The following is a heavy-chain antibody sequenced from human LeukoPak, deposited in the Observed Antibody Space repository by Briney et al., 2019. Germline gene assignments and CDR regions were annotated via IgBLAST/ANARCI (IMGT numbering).Heavy chain of an antibody. V-gene: IGHV1-2*06. CDR3: ARDGAYSLGLIWLDP. CDR1: GYSFGGYY. J-gene: IGHJ5*02. CDR2: INPNSANT. D-gene: IGHD5-18*01. Sequence: ASVKISCKTSGYSFGGYYIHWVRQAPGQGLEWMGRINPNSANTKYAQKFQGRVTMTRDTSTNTVFMGLSSLRSDDTAVYYCARDGAYSLGLIWLDPWGQGTLVSVSS.